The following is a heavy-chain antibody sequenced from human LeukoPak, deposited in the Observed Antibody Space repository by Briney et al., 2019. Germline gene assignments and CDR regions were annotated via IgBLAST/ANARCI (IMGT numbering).Heavy chain of an antibody. V-gene: IGHV1-8*01. Sequence: WASVNVSCKPSGYTFTSYDFNWVGPATGQRPEWMGWMSPNSGDTGYAQKFQDRVTMTRNTSISTAYMERSSLRSDDTAVYYCARGTPNWGYDYWGPGTLVTVSA. D-gene: IGHD7-27*01. J-gene: IGHJ4*02. CDR3: ARGTPNWGYDY. CDR2: MSPNSGDT. CDR1: GYTFTSYD.